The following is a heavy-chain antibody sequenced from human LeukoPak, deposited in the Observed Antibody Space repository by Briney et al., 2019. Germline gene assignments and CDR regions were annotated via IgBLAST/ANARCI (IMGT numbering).Heavy chain of an antibody. Sequence: ASVKVSCKASGGTFSSYAISWVRQAAGQGLEWMGWMNPKSGNTGYAPKFQGRVTMTRNTSINTAYMELSSLRSDDTAVYYCARDGAAASLKRLSRPNDWFDPWGQGTLVTVSS. J-gene: IGHJ5*02. CDR3: ARDGAAASLKRLSRPNDWFDP. D-gene: IGHD3-16*02. CDR2: MNPKSGNT. V-gene: IGHV1-8*02. CDR1: GGTFSSYA.